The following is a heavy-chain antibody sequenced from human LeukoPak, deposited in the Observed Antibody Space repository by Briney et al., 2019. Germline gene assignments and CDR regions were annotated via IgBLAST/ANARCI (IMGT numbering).Heavy chain of an antibody. J-gene: IGHJ6*02. Sequence: GGSLRLSCTASGFTFGDYAMSWVRQAPGKGLEWVSSISSSSSYIYYADSVKGRFTISRDNAKNSLYLQMNSLRAEDTAVYYCARAASYYYSGMDVWGQGTTVTVSS. CDR3: ARAASYYYSGMDV. CDR1: GFTFGDYA. CDR2: ISSSSSYI. V-gene: IGHV3-21*01.